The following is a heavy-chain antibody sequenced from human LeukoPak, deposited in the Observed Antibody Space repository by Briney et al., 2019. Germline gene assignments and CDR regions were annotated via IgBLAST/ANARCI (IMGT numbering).Heavy chain of an antibody. Sequence: ASVKVSCKVSGYTLTELSIHWVRQAPGKGLEWMGGFDPEDGEAIYAQNFQGRVTMTEDTSTDTAYMDLSSLHSEDSAGYYCLSGSYLVYWGQGTLVTVSS. CDR2: FDPEDGEA. CDR1: GYTLTELS. D-gene: IGHD3-22*01. CDR3: LSGSYLVY. J-gene: IGHJ4*02. V-gene: IGHV1-24*01.